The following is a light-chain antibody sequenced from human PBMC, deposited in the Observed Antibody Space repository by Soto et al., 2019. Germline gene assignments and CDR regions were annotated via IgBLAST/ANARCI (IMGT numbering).Light chain of an antibody. CDR3: QQYDRFPYT. CDR1: QSISNW. V-gene: IGKV1-5*03. Sequence: DIQMTQSPSTLSASVGYTVTITCRASQSISNWLAWYQQKPGQAPKLLIHKASTLESGVPSRFSGSGSGTEXTXXISXXQPXXFATFYCQQYDRFPYTFGQGTKLEIK. J-gene: IGKJ2*01. CDR2: KAS.